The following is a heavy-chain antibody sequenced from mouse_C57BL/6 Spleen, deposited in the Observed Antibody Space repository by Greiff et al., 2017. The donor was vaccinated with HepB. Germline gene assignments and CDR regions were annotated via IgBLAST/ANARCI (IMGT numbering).Heavy chain of an antibody. D-gene: IGHD1-1*01. CDR3: ARSRLTTVVAMDD. Sequence: VQLKQSGPELVKPGASVKISCKASGYTFTGYYMNWVKQSPEKSLEWIGEINPSTGGTTYNQKFKAKATLTVDKSSSTAYMQLNSLTSEDSAVYYCARSRLTTVVAMDDWGHGPSVTVAS. J-gene: IGHJ4*01. CDR1: GYTFTGYY. V-gene: IGHV1-42*01. CDR2: INPSTGGT.